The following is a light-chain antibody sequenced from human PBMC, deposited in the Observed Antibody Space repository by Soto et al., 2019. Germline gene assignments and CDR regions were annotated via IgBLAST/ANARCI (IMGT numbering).Light chain of an antibody. Sequence: QTVVTQEPSLTVSPGGTVTLTCASSTGAVSSGYYANWFQQRPGQAPRSLIFDTYNRHSWTPARFSGSLFGGKATLTLTGVQPEDEAKYYCLLYYDGSLVFGGGTQLTVL. V-gene: IGLV7-43*01. CDR1: TGAVSSGYY. CDR2: DTY. J-gene: IGLJ3*02. CDR3: LLYYDGSLV.